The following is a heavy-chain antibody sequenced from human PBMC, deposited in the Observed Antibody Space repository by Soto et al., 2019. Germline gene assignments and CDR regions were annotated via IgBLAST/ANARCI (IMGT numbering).Heavy chain of an antibody. D-gene: IGHD3-22*01. Sequence: SETLSLTCTVSGGSISSGDYYWSWIRQPPGKGLEWIGYIYYSGSTYCNPSLKSRVTISVDTSKNQFSLKLSSVTAADTAVYYCARATAYYYDSSGYPGYWFDPWGQGTLVTVSS. J-gene: IGHJ5*02. V-gene: IGHV4-30-4*01. CDR3: ARATAYYYDSSGYPGYWFDP. CDR2: IYYSGST. CDR1: GGSISSGDYY.